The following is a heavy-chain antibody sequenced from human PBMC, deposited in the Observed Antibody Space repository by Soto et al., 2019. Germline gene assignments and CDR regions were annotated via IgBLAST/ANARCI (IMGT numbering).Heavy chain of an antibody. Sequence: EVQLVQSGAEVKKPGESLKISCKGSGYSFTSYWIGWVRQMPGKGLEWMGIIYPGDSDTRYSPSFQGQVTISADKSISTAYLQWSSLKASDTAMYYCARLPRITGTTFGAFDIWGQGTMVTVSS. CDR1: GYSFTSYW. D-gene: IGHD1-7*01. J-gene: IGHJ3*02. CDR2: IYPGDSDT. CDR3: ARLPRITGTTFGAFDI. V-gene: IGHV5-51*03.